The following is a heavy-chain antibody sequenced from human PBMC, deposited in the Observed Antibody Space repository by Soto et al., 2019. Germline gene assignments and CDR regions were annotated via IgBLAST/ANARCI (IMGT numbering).Heavy chain of an antibody. Sequence: EVQLVESGGGLVQPGGSLRLSCAASGFTVSSNYMSWVRQAPGKGLEWVSVIYSGGSTYYADSVKGRFTISRHNSKNTLYLQMNSLRAEDTAVYYCARGVRATVTTYYYMDVWGKGTTVTVSS. J-gene: IGHJ6*03. V-gene: IGHV3-53*04. CDR1: GFTVSSNY. CDR3: ARGVRATVTTYYYMDV. D-gene: IGHD4-17*01. CDR2: IYSGGST.